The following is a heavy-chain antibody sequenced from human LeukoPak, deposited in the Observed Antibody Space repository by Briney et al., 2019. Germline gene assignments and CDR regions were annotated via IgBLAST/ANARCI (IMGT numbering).Heavy chain of an antibody. CDR2: ISSSGATI. CDR1: GFTFSDYY. V-gene: IGHV3-11*01. D-gene: IGHD2-21*02. J-gene: IGHJ4*02. CDR3: ARDCGGRCYSGHDY. Sequence: GGSLRLSCAASGFTFSDYYMTWIRQAPGKGLEWISYISSSGATIKYADSVRGRFTISRDSAKNSVTLQMNSLRAEDTAVYYCARDCGGRCYSGHDYWGQGALVTVSS.